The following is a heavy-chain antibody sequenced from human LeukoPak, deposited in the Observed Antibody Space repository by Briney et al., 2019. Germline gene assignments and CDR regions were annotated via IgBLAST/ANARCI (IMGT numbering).Heavy chain of an antibody. J-gene: IGHJ4*02. CDR1: GFSFSNYA. D-gene: IGHD2-2*03. CDR2: ISGSGGGT. CDR3: ARDAGYYSSLYYFDF. Sequence: GGSLRLSCAASGFSFSNYAMNWVRQAPGKGLEWVSVISGSGGGTYYADSVKGRFTISRDISNNILYLQMNTLRAEDTAVYYCARDAGYYSSLYYFDFWGQGTLVTVSS. V-gene: IGHV3-23*01.